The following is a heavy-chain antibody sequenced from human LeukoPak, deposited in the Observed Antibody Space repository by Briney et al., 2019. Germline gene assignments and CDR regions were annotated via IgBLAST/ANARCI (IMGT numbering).Heavy chain of an antibody. CDR3: ARDRFVPSAADQGYYYYGMDV. J-gene: IGHJ6*02. Sequence: GGSLRLSCAASGFTFSSSAMSWVRQVPGKGLEWVSVIYSGGSTYYADSVKGRFTISRDNSKNTLYLQMNSLRAEDTAVYYCARDRFVPSAADQGYYYYGMDVWGQGTTVTVSS. CDR1: GFTFSSSA. D-gene: IGHD6-13*01. CDR2: IYSGGST. V-gene: IGHV3-53*01.